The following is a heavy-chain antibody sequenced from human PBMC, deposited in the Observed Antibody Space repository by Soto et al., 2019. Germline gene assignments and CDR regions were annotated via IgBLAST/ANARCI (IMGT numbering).Heavy chain of an antibody. CDR2: IYPGDSDT. CDR1: GYTFTDYW. Sequence: PGESLKISCKGSGYTFTDYWIGWVRQLPGKGLEWMGIIYPGDSDTRYSPSFQGHVTITVDKSTSTAYLQWNTLKASDTAMYYCARAAGIMTRGFHGMDVWGQGTTVTVSS. J-gene: IGHJ6*02. CDR3: ARAAGIMTRGFHGMDV. D-gene: IGHD3-10*01. V-gene: IGHV5-51*01.